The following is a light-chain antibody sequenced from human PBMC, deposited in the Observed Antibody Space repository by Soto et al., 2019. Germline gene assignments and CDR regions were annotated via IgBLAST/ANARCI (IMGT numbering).Light chain of an antibody. V-gene: IGKV3-15*01. CDR1: QSVSSN. CDR3: QQYNNCSPYT. Sequence: DTVMTQSPATLSVSPGERATLSCRASQSVSSNLAWYQQKPGQAPRLLIYGASTSATGVTARCSGSGSATTFTLPISSLQYEDFSVYYCQQYNNCSPYTFGQGTKLEIK. CDR2: GAS. J-gene: IGKJ2*01.